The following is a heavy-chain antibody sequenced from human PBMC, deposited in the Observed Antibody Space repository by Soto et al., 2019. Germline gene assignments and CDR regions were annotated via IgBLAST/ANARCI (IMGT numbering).Heavy chain of an antibody. CDR3: ARGGGTTVVTDSGY. CDR2: ISSSSSYI. D-gene: IGHD4-17*01. V-gene: IGHV3-21*01. CDR1: GFTFSSYS. Sequence: EVQLVESGGGLVKPGGSLRLSCAASGFTFSSYSMNWVRQAPGKGLEWVSSISSSSSYIYYPDSVKGRFTISRDNAKNTPNLQKKNLGAEDTAVYYSARGGGTTVVTDSGYWGQGTLVTVSS. J-gene: IGHJ4*02.